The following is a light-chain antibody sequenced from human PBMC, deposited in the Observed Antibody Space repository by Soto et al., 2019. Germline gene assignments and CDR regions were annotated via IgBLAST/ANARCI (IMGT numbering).Light chain of an antibody. J-gene: IGKJ1*01. Sequence: EIVLTQSPGTLSLSPGERATLACRASQTVSSNYLAWYQQIPGQAPRLLIYGASSRATGIPDRFSGSGSGTDFTLTISRLEPEDFAVYYCQQYGSSPRTGGQGTKVEIK. CDR3: QQYGSSPRT. CDR2: GAS. CDR1: QTVSSNY. V-gene: IGKV3-20*01.